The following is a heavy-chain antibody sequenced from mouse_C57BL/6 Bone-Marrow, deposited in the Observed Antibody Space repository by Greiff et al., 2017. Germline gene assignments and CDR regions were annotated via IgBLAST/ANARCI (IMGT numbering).Heavy chain of an antibody. CDR1: GFTFSDYY. CDR2: ISNGGGST. Sequence: VQLKESGGGLVQPGGSLKLSCAASGFTFSDYYMYWVRQTPEKRLEWVAYISNGGGSTYYPDTVKGRFTISRDNAKNTLYLQMSRLKSEDTAMYYCARHYYYGSSNWYFDVWGTGTTVTVSS. D-gene: IGHD1-1*01. CDR3: ARHYYYGSSNWYFDV. J-gene: IGHJ1*03. V-gene: IGHV5-12*01.